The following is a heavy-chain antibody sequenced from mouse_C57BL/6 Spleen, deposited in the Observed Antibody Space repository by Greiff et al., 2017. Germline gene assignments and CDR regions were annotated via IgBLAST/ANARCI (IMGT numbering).Heavy chain of an antibody. CDR2: ISDGGSYT. CDR1: GFTFSSYA. V-gene: IGHV5-4*03. CDR3: ARGGFAY. J-gene: IGHJ3*01. Sequence: EVKLLESGGGLVKPGGSLKLSCAASGFTFSSYAMSWVRQTPEKRLEWVATISDGGSYTYYPDNVKGRFPISRDNAKNNLYLQMSHLKSEDTAMYYCARGGFAYWGQGTLVTVSA.